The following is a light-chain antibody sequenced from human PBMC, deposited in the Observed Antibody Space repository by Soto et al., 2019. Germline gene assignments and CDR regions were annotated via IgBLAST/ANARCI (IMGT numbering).Light chain of an antibody. CDR2: EVT. J-gene: IGLJ1*01. Sequence: QSALTQPPSVSGSPGQSVTISCTGTSSDVGNNDRVSWYQQPPGAAPRLMIYEVTNRPSGVPDRFSGSKSGNTASLTISGLQGEDEADYYCSAYTSSWTYVFGTGTKVSVL. CDR1: SSDVGNNDR. V-gene: IGLV2-18*02. CDR3: SAYTSSWTYV.